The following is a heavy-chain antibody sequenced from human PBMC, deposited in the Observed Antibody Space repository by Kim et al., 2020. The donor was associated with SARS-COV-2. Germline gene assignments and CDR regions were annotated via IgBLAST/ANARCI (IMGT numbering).Heavy chain of an antibody. J-gene: IGHJ4*02. CDR3: AKDSSSWYEQWLAFDY. CDR1: GFTFSSYA. D-gene: IGHD6-13*01. Sequence: GGSLRLSCAASGFTFSSYAMSWVRQAPGKGLEWVSAISGSGGSTYYADSVKGRFTISRDNSKNTLYLQMNSLRAEDTAVYYCAKDSSSWYEQWLAFDYWGQGTLVTVSS. CDR2: ISGSGGST. V-gene: IGHV3-23*01.